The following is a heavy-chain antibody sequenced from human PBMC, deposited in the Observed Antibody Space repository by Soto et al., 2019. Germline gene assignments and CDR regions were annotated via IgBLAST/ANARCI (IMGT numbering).Heavy chain of an antibody. V-gene: IGHV3-23*01. CDR1: GFFFNDYA. Sequence: EVQLLESGGGLVQPGGSLRLSCAASGFFFNDYAMAWVRQSPGKGLEWVSSIGGTGNSPYHAASVRGRFTVSRDNSRSTLYLQMNSLRADQTGIYYCANTRHFGVVTDNWFDPWGQGTQVTVSS. CDR3: ANTRHFGVVTDNWFDP. CDR2: IGGTGNSP. D-gene: IGHD3-3*01. J-gene: IGHJ5*02.